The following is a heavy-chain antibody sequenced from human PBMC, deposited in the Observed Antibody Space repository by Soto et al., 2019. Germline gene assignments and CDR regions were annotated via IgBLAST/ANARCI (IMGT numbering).Heavy chain of an antibody. Sequence: ESGGGVVQPGRSLRLSCAASGFTFSSYGMHWVRQAPGKGLEWVAVIWYDGSNKYYADSVKGRFTISRDNSKNTLYLQMNSLRAEDTAVYYCATHLLHDFGMDVWGQGTTVTVSS. CDR2: IWYDGSNK. CDR1: GFTFSSYG. J-gene: IGHJ6*02. V-gene: IGHV3-33*01. CDR3: ATHLLHDFGMDV.